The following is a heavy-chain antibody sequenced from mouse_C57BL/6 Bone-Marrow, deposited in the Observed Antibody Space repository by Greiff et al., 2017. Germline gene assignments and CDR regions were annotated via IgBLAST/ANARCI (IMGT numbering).Heavy chain of an antibody. V-gene: IGHV5-4*01. Sequence: EVKLQESGGGLVKPGGSLKLSCAASGFTFSSYAMSWVRQTPEKRLEWVATISDGGSYTYYPDNVKGRCTFSRDNAKNNLYLQMSHLKTEDTAMYYGARDRSGDYYGSSHYAMDYWGQGTSVTVSS. CDR2: ISDGGSYT. CDR3: ARDRSGDYYGSSHYAMDY. CDR1: GFTFSSYA. J-gene: IGHJ4*01. D-gene: IGHD1-1*01.